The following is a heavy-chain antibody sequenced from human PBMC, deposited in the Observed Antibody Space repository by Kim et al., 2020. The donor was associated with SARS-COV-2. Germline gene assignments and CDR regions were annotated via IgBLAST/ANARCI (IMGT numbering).Heavy chain of an antibody. V-gene: IGHV1-2*02. CDR2: SGGT. J-gene: IGHJ4*02. CDR3: ARLRVLDY. Sequence: SGGTSYAQKFQGRVTMTRDTSITTAYMELSDLRSDDTAVYYCARLRVLDYWGRGTLVTVSS.